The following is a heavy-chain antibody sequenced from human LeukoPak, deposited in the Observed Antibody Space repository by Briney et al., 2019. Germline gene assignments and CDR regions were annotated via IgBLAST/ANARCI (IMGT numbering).Heavy chain of an antibody. CDR1: GYTFTSYG. CDR3: ARRASYYSGYDQYYYGMDV. Sequence: GASVKVSCKASGYTFTSYGISWVRQAPGQGLERMGWISAYNGNTSYAQKLQGRVTMTTDTSTSTAYMELRSLRSDDTAVYYCARRASYYSGYDQYYYGMDVWGKGTTVTVSS. V-gene: IGHV1-18*04. J-gene: IGHJ6*04. CDR2: ISAYNGNT. D-gene: IGHD5-12*01.